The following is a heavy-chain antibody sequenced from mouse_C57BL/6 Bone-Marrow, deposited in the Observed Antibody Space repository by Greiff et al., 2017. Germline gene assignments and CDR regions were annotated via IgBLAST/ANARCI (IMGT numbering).Heavy chain of an antibody. D-gene: IGHD1-1*01. CDR2: IYPYNGVS. V-gene: IGHV1-31*01. Sequence: DVQLQQSGPELVKPGASVKISCKASGYSFTGYYLHWVKQSHGNILDWIGYIYPYNGVSSYNQKFKGKDTLTVDKSSSTAYMGLRRLTSEYSAVYYCARRTTVVAFDYWVQGTTLTVSS. CDR1: GYSFTGYY. J-gene: IGHJ2*01. CDR3: ARRTTVVAFDY.